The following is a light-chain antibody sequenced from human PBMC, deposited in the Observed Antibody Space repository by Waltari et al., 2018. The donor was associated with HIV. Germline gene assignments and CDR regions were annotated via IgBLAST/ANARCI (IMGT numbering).Light chain of an antibody. CDR2: GAS. CDR1: QTISTY. J-gene: IGKJ2*03. CDR3: QQSYSAPYS. Sequence: DIQMTQSPSSLSASVGDRVNITCRASQTISTYLNWYQHKPGKAPSLLIHGASSLQSGVPSRFSGSGSGTDFTLTISSLQPEDFATYYCQQSYSAPYSFGQGTKLEIK. V-gene: IGKV1-39*01.